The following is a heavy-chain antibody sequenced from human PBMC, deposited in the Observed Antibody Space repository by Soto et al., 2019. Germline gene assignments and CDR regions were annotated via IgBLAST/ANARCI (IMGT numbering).Heavy chain of an antibody. Sequence: SVKVSCKASGGTFSSYAISWVRQAPGQGLEWMGGIIPIFGTANYAQKFQGRVTITADESTSTAYMELNSLRDEDTAVYYCARDQQWLVPFDAFDIWGQGTMVTVSS. CDR1: GGTFSSYA. CDR2: IIPIFGTA. D-gene: IGHD6-19*01. J-gene: IGHJ3*02. CDR3: ARDQQWLVPFDAFDI. V-gene: IGHV1-69*13.